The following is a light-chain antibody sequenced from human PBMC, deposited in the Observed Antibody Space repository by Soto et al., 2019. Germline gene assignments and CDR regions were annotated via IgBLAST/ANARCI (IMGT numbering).Light chain of an antibody. CDR2: EVS. Sequence: QSVLTQPPSASGSPGQSVTISCTGTSSDVGGYNYVSWYQQHPAKAPKLMIYEVSKRPSGVPDRFSGSKSGNTASLTVSGLQAEDEADYFCTSYAGSNNYVVFGGGTKVTV. CDR1: SSDVGGYNY. V-gene: IGLV2-8*01. J-gene: IGLJ2*01. CDR3: TSYAGSNNYVV.